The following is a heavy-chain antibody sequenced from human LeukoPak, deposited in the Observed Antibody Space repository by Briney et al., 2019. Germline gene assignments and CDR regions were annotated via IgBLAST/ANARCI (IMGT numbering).Heavy chain of an antibody. D-gene: IGHD2-2*01. CDR2: ISGSGGST. J-gene: IGHJ4*02. V-gene: IGHV3-23*01. Sequence: GSLRLSCAASGFTFSSYAMSWVRQAPGKGLEWVSAISGSGGSTYYADSVKGRFTISRDNSKNTLYLQMNSLRADDTAVYYCARYCSGASCYSGLDYWGQGTLVTVSS. CDR1: GFTFSSYA. CDR3: ARYCSGASCYSGLDY.